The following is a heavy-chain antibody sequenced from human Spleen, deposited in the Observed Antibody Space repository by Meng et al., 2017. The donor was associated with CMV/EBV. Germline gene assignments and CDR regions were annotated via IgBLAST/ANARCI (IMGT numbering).Heavy chain of an antibody. J-gene: IGHJ4*02. CDR1: GFTFANYG. Sequence: CAASGFTFANYGMSWVRQAPGKGLEWVSGISDGGGSTYYADSVKGRFTISRDNSKNTLYLQMNSLRAEDTAVYYCAKDRMTIAALDYWGQGTLVTVSS. V-gene: IGHV3-23*01. CDR2: ISDGGGST. CDR3: AKDRMTIAALDY. D-gene: IGHD6-6*01.